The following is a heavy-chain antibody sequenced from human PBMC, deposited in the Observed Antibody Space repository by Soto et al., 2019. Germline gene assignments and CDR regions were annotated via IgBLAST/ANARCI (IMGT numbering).Heavy chain of an antibody. V-gene: IGHV4-31*03. CDR1: GVSISSAAYY. J-gene: IGHJ4*02. CDR2: IYYNEST. D-gene: IGHD6-13*01. Sequence: PSETLSLTCTVSGVSISSAAYYWSWIRQHPGKGLQWIGNIYYNESTNYNPSLKSRIIISLDTSESQFSLKLGSVTAADTAVYFCARYRVSGSWSKFDYWGQGTLVTVSS. CDR3: ARYRVSGSWSKFDY.